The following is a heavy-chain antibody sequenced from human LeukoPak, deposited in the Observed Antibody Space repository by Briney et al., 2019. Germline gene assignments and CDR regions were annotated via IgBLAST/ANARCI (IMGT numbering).Heavy chain of an antibody. CDR3: AKNFWSGYYREVDY. J-gene: IGHJ4*02. Sequence: GGSLRLSCAASGFTFSSYAMSWVRQAPGKGLEWVSAISGSGGGTYYADSVKGRFTISRDNSKNTLYLQMNSLRAEDTAVYYCAKNFWSGYYREVDYWGQGTLVTVSS. V-gene: IGHV3-23*01. D-gene: IGHD3-3*01. CDR1: GFTFSSYA. CDR2: ISGSGGGT.